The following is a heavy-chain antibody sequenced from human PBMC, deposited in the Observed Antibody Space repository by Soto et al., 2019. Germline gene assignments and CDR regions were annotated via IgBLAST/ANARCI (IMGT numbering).Heavy chain of an antibody. CDR1: GFTFSSYA. CDR2: ISGSGGST. Sequence: GGSLRLSCAASGFTFSSYAMSWVRQAPGKGLEWVSAISGSGGSTYYADSVKGRFTISRDNSKNTLYLQMNSLRAEDTAVYYCAKGPAYYDSSGYYSFDYWGQGTLVTVSS. V-gene: IGHV3-23*01. D-gene: IGHD3-22*01. J-gene: IGHJ4*02. CDR3: AKGPAYYDSSGYYSFDY.